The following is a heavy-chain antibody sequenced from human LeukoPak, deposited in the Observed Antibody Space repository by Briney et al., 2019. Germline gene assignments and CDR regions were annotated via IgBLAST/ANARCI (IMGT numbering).Heavy chain of an antibody. CDR3: ARDTPYYYDSSGYPSTFDY. CDR1: GYTFTSYG. Sequence: ASVKVSCKASGYTFTSYGISWVRQAPGQGLEWMGWISAYNGNTNYAQKPQGRVTMTTDTSTSTAYMELRSLRSDDTAVYYCARDTPYYYDSSGYPSTFDYWGQGTLVTVSS. D-gene: IGHD3-22*01. CDR2: ISAYNGNT. V-gene: IGHV1-18*01. J-gene: IGHJ4*02.